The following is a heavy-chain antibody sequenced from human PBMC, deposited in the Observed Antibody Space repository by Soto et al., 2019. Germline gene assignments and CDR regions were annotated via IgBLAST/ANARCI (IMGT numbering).Heavy chain of an antibody. CDR2: ITVNSKTI. D-gene: IGHD2-21*01. Sequence: EVQLVESGGAVVQPGGSLRLSCEVSGFTFRSYSMNWVRQTPGKGLEWASYITVNSKTIYYADSVKGRFTISRDDAKNSVYLQMNSLRAEDTAVYYCARAGYWGDFDYWGQGTPVTVSS. J-gene: IGHJ4*02. V-gene: IGHV3-48*01. CDR3: ARAGYWGDFDY. CDR1: GFTFRSYS.